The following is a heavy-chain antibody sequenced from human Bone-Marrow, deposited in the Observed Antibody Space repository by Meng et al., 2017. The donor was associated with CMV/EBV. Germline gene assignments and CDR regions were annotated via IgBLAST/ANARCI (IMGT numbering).Heavy chain of an antibody. Sequence: GESLKISCAASGFTFSSYSMNWVRQAPGKGLEWVSSISSSSSYIYYADSVKGRFTISRDNAKNSLYLQMNSLRAEDTAVYYCARASTYGGFDYWGQGTLVNVSS. J-gene: IGHJ4*02. CDR1: GFTFSSYS. V-gene: IGHV3-21*01. CDR3: ARASTYGGFDY. CDR2: ISSSSSYI. D-gene: IGHD4-17*01.